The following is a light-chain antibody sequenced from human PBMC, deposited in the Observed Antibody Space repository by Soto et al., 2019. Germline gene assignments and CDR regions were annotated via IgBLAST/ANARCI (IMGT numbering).Light chain of an antibody. J-gene: IGKJ1*01. CDR3: QQSYSTPQT. V-gene: IGKV1-5*01. Sequence: DIQMTQSPSTLSASVGDRVTITCRASQSISSWLAWYQQKPGKAPKLLIYAASSLQSGVPSRFSGSGSGTEFTLTISSLQPDDFATYYCQQSYSTPQTFGQGTKVDIK. CDR1: QSISSW. CDR2: AAS.